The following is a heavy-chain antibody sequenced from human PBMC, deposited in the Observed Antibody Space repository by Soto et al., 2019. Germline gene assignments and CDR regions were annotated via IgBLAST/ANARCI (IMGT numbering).Heavy chain of an antibody. CDR1: GYIFTTYG. CDR3: ARGRYGDY. Sequence: QVHLVQSGAEVKKPGASVKVSCKGSGYIFTTYGITWVRQAPGQGLEWMGWISAHNGNTNYAQKLQGRVTVTRDTSPSTAYMELRILRSDDTAVYYCARGRYGDYWGQGALVTVSS. J-gene: IGHJ4*02. CDR2: ISAHNGNT. D-gene: IGHD1-1*01. V-gene: IGHV1-18*01.